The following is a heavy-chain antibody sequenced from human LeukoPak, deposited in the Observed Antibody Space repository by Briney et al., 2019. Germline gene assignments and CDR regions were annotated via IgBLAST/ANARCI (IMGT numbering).Heavy chain of an antibody. D-gene: IGHD3-10*01. CDR1: GYTFTGYY. V-gene: IGHV1-2*02. CDR3: ASGNRNYYGSGKENAFDI. CDR2: INPNSGGT. J-gene: IGHJ3*02. Sequence: GSSVKVSCKASGYTFTGYYIHWVRQAPGQGLEWMGWINPNSGGTNYAQKFQGRVTMTRDTSISTAFMELSRLRSDDTAVYYCASGNRNYYGSGKENAFDIWGQGTMVTVSS.